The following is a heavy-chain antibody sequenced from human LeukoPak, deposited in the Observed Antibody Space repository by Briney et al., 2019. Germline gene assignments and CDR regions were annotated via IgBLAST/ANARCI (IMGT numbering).Heavy chain of an antibody. Sequence: GGSLRLSCAASGFTVSSNYMSWVRQAPGKGLEWVSVIYSGGSTYYADSVKGRFTISRDNSKNTLYLQMNSLRAEDTAVYYCVKGVSAAAADYFDYWGQGTLVTVSS. V-gene: IGHV3-66*01. CDR3: VKGVSAAAADYFDY. CDR2: IYSGGST. J-gene: IGHJ4*02. CDR1: GFTVSSNY. D-gene: IGHD6-13*01.